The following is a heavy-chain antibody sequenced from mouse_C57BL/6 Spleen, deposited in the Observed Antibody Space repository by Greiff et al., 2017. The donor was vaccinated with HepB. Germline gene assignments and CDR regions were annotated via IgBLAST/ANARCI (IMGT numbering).Heavy chain of an antibody. CDR2: IRSKSNNYAT. Sequence: DAGGGLVQPKGSLKLSCAASGFSFNTYAMNWVRQAPGKGLEWVARIRSKSNNYATYYADSVKDRFTISRDDSESMLYLQMNNLKTEDTAMYYCVRHWAFDYWGQGTTLTVSS. CDR1: GFSFNTYA. J-gene: IGHJ2*01. V-gene: IGHV10-1*01. CDR3: VRHWAFDY. D-gene: IGHD4-1*01.